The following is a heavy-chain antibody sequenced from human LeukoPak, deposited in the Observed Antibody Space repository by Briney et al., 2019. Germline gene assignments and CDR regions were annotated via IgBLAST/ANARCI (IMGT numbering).Heavy chain of an antibody. D-gene: IGHD4-17*01. J-gene: IGHJ4*02. CDR3: AAVSVDYGDSSFDF. CDR1: GFTFSNAW. Sequence: GGSLRPSCAASGFTFSNAWMSWVRQPPGKGLEWVGRIKSKTDGGTTDYAEPVKGRFTISRDDSKNTLCLQMNFLKTEDTALYYCAAVSVDYGDSSFDFWGQGTLVTVSS. V-gene: IGHV3-15*01. CDR2: IKSKTDGGTT.